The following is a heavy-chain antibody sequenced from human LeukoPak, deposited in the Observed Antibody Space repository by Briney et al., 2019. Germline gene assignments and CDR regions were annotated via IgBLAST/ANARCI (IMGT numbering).Heavy chain of an antibody. CDR2: NTDSGNI. J-gene: IGHJ4*02. Sequence: PSETLSLTCIVSGSSMTTHSWGWIRQPPGKGLEWIGYNTDSGNINFNPALKSRVTISVDTSKSQVSLKLSSVTPADTAVYYCARDHWGSLDYWGQGILVTVSP. V-gene: IGHV4-59*11. CDR1: GSSMTTHS. CDR3: ARDHWGSLDY. D-gene: IGHD7-27*01.